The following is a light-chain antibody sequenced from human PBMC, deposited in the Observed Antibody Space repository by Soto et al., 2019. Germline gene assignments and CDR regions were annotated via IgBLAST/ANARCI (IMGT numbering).Light chain of an antibody. CDR3: QKYDSAQWS. CDR1: QGIGNS. J-gene: IGKJ1*01. Sequence: DIQMTQSPSSLSASVGDRVTITCRASQGIGNSLAWYQQKPGRVPNLLMYTASTLLSGVPSRFSGSGSGTDFTITISSLQPDDVATYYCQKYDSAQWSFGQGTKVEIK. V-gene: IGKV1-27*01. CDR2: TAS.